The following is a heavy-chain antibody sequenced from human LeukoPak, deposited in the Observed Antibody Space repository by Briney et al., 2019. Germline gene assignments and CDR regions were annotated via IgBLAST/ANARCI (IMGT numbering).Heavy chain of an antibody. CDR3: AKRYCSSTSCWGYAFDI. V-gene: IGHV3-23*01. CDR1: GFTFSSYA. Sequence: GGSLRLSCAASGFTFSSYAMSWVRQAPGKGLEWVSAISGSGGSTYYADSVKGRFTISRDNSKNTLYLQMNSLRAEDTAVYYCAKRYCSSTSCWGYAFDIWGQGTMVTVSS. J-gene: IGHJ3*02. D-gene: IGHD2-2*01. CDR2: ISGSGGST.